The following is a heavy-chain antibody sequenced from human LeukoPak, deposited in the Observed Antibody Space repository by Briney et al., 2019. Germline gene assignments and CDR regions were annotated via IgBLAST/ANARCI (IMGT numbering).Heavy chain of an antibody. J-gene: IGHJ6*02. V-gene: IGHV1-2*02. Sequence: ASVKVSCKASGYTFTGYYMHWVRQAPGQGLEWMGWINPNSGGTNYAQKFQGRVTMTRDTSISTAYMELSRLRSDDTAVYYCARDRVVVVPAQISRYYYYGMDVWGQGTTVTVSS. CDR1: GYTFTGYY. CDR2: INPNSGGT. CDR3: ARDRVVVVPAQISRYYYYGMDV. D-gene: IGHD2-2*01.